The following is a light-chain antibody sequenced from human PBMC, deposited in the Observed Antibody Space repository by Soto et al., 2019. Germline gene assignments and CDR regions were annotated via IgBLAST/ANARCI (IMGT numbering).Light chain of an antibody. CDR2: DAS. CDR3: QQYNSYSPWT. CDR1: QSISSW. J-gene: IGKJ1*01. Sequence: DIQMTQSPSTLSASVGDRVTITCRASQSISSWLAWYQQKPGKAPKLLIYDASSLESGVPSRFGGSGSGTEFTLTNSSLQPDDLATYDCQQYNSYSPWTCGQGTKVEIK. V-gene: IGKV1-5*01.